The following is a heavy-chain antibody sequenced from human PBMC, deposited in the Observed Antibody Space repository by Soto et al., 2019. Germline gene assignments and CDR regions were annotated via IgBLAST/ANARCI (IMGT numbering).Heavy chain of an antibody. CDR1: GFTFSSYA. Sequence: HPGGSLRLSCAASGFTFSSYAMSWVRQAPGKGLEWVSAISGSGGSTYYADSVKGRFTISRDNSKNTLYLQMNSLRAEDTAVYYCAKDGVVVAAIAWNYWGQGTLVTVSS. J-gene: IGHJ4*02. CDR3: AKDGVVVAAIAWNY. V-gene: IGHV3-23*01. D-gene: IGHD2-15*01. CDR2: ISGSGGST.